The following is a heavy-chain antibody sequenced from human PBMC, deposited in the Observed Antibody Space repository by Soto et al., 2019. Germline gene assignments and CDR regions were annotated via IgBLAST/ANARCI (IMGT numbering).Heavy chain of an antibody. CDR2: IYYMGSP. V-gene: IGHV4-59*01. CDR1: VGSISRYY. J-gene: IGHJ4*02. Sequence: QVQLQESGPGLVKPSETLSLTCTVSVGSISRYYWSWIRQPPGKGLEWIGYIYYMGSPNYNPSLKSRVTTSVDTSKNPFSRKLSSVPAADTALYYCARRYAGNFDYWGPGTLVTVSS. D-gene: IGHD2-8*01. CDR3: ARRYAGNFDY.